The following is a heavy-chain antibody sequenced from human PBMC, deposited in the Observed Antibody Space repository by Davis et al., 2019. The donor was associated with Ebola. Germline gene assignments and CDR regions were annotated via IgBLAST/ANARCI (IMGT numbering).Heavy chain of an antibody. CDR1: GYTFTSYD. V-gene: IGHV1-8*01. J-gene: IGHJ3*02. CDR3: ATITIWFEDAFDI. D-gene: IGHD3-10*01. CDR2: MNPNSGNT. Sequence: ASVKVSCKASGYTFTSYDINWVRQATGQGLEWMGWMNPNSGNTGYAQKFQGRVTMTRNTSISTAYMELSSLRSEDTAVYYCATITIWFEDAFDIWGQGTMVTVSS.